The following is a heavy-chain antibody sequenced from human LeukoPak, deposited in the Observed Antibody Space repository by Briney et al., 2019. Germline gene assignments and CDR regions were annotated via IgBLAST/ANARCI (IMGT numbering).Heavy chain of an antibody. V-gene: IGHV1-18*01. Sequence: ASVKVSCKASGYTFTSYAISWVRQAPGQGLEWMGWISAYNDNTDYAQKLQVRVTMTTDTPTSTAYMELRGLRSDDTAVYYCARVVVVGDNYFDYWGQGTLVTVSS. CDR2: ISAYNDNT. CDR3: ARVVVVGDNYFDY. J-gene: IGHJ4*02. D-gene: IGHD2-15*01. CDR1: GYTFTSYA.